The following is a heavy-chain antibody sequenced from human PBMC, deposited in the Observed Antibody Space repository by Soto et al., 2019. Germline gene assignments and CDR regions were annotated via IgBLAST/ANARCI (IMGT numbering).Heavy chain of an antibody. J-gene: IGHJ6*02. CDR2: IVVGSGNT. D-gene: IGHD3-10*01. CDR3: AAESVGITMVRGAPYGMDV. Sequence: SVKVSCKASGFTFTSSAVQWVRQARGQRLEWIGWIVVGSGNTNYAQKFQERVTITRDMSTSTAYMELSSLRSEDTAVYYCAAESVGITMVRGAPYGMDVWGQGTTVTVSS. CDR1: GFTFTSSA. V-gene: IGHV1-58*01.